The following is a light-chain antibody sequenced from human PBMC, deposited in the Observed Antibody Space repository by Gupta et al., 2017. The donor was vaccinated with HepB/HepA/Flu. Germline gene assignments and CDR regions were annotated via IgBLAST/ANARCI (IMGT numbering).Light chain of an antibody. V-gene: IGLV4-69*01. CDR2: LNNDGSH. CDR1: SGHSSYA. CDR3: QTWGTGIWV. Sequence: QLVLTQSPSASASLGASVNPTCTLSSGHSSYAIAWHQQQPEKGPRYLMKLNNDGSHSKGDGIPDRFSGSSSGAERYLTISSLQSEDEADYYCQTWGTGIWVFGGGTKLTVL. J-gene: IGLJ2*01.